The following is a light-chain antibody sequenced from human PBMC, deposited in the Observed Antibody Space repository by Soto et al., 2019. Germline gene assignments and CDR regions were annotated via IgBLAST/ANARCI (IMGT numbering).Light chain of an antibody. CDR2: GAS. Sequence: EIVLTQSPGTLSVSPGDRATLSCRASQSFSGSYLAWYQQKPGQAPRLLIYGASSRATGVPDRFSGTGSGTEFNLNISRLEPEDFAVYYCQQYGKSPHTFGQGTKVEIK. V-gene: IGKV3-20*01. J-gene: IGKJ1*01. CDR1: QSFSGSY. CDR3: QQYGKSPHT.